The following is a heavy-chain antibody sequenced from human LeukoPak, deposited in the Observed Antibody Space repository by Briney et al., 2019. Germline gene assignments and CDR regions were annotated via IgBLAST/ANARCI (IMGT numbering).Heavy chain of an antibody. Sequence: GGSLRLSCAASGFTFSDYYMSWIRQAPGKGLEWVSYISSSGSTIYYADSVKGRFTISRDSAKNSLYLQMNSLRAEDTAVYYCAVTWIQLWLIVDYWGQGTLVTVSS. V-gene: IGHV3-11*01. J-gene: IGHJ4*02. D-gene: IGHD5-18*01. CDR3: AVTWIQLWLIVDY. CDR2: ISSSGSTI. CDR1: GFTFSDYY.